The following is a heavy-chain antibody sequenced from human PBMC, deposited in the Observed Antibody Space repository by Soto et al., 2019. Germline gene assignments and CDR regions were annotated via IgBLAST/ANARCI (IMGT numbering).Heavy chain of an antibody. D-gene: IGHD2-15*01. Sequence: PGGSLRLSCAASGFTFSSYGMHWVRQAPGKGLELVAAISYDGSNKYYADSVKGRFTISRDNSKNTLYLQMNSLRAEDTAVYYCARMASFYCSGGSCYPTYGMDVWGQGTTVTVSS. CDR2: ISYDGSNK. CDR3: ARMASFYCSGGSCYPTYGMDV. J-gene: IGHJ6*02. V-gene: IGHV3-30*03. CDR1: GFTFSSYG.